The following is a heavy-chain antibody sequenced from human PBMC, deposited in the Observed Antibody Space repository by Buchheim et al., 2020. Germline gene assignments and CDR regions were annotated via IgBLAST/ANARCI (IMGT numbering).Heavy chain of an antibody. CDR2: IKQDGSEK. Sequence: EVQLVESGGGLVQPGGSLRPSCAASGFTFSSYWMSWVRQAPGKGLEWVANIKQDGSEKYYVDSVKGRFTISRDNAKNSLYLQMNSLRAEDTAVYYCARAYYDSSGYYGYYFDYWGQGTL. J-gene: IGHJ4*02. CDR1: GFTFSSYW. CDR3: ARAYYDSSGYYGYYFDY. V-gene: IGHV3-7*03. D-gene: IGHD3-22*01.